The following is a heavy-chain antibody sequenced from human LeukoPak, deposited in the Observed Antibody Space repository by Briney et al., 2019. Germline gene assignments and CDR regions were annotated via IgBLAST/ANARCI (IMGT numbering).Heavy chain of an antibody. J-gene: IGHJ4*02. D-gene: IGHD5-12*01. Sequence: PSETLSLTCTVSGGSISSSSFYWGWIRQPPGKGLEWIGSIYYSGSTYYNPSLKSRVTIPVDTSNDQFSLKLSSVTAADTAVYYCARRNGQDIVATFRRRYYFDYWGQGTLVTVSS. CDR3: ARRNGQDIVATFRRRYYFDY. CDR1: GGSISSSSFY. V-gene: IGHV4-39*07. CDR2: IYYSGST.